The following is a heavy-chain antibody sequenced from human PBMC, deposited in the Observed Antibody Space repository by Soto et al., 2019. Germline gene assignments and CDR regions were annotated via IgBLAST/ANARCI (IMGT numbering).Heavy chain of an antibody. CDR1: GGSFSCYY. V-gene: IGHV4-34*01. CDR3: ARGAAIFGVVILHYYYMDV. J-gene: IGHJ6*03. Sequence: SETLSLTCAVYGGSFSCYYWSWIRQPPGKGLEWIGEINHSGSTNYNPSLKSRVTISVDTSKNQFSLKLSSVTAADTAVYYCARGAAIFGVVILHYYYMDVWGKGTTVTVSS. CDR2: INHSGST. D-gene: IGHD3-3*01.